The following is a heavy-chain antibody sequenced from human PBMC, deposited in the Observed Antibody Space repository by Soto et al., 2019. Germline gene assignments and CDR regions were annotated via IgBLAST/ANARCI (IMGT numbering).Heavy chain of an antibody. CDR2: ISAYNGNT. CDR3: ARVSSITAHPDFDY. D-gene: IGHD6-6*01. V-gene: IGHV1-18*01. J-gene: IGHJ4*02. CDR1: GYTFTSYG. Sequence: ASVKVSCKASGYTFTSYGISWVRQAPGQGLEWMGWISAYNGNTNYAQKLQGRVTMTTDTSTSTAYMELRSLRSDDTAVYYCARVSSITAHPDFDYWGQGTLVTVSS.